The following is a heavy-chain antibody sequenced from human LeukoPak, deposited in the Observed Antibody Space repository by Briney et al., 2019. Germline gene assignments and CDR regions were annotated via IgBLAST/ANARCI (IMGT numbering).Heavy chain of an antibody. CDR2: ISYDGSNK. CDR3: AKYGPGWNYVYAFDI. CDR1: GFTFSSYA. V-gene: IGHV3-30-3*02. J-gene: IGHJ3*02. D-gene: IGHD1-7*01. Sequence: GGSLRLSCAASGFTFSSYAMHWVRQAPGKGLEWVAVISYDGSNKYYADSVKGRFTISRDNSKNTLYLQMNSLRAEDTAVYYCAKYGPGWNYVYAFDIWGQGTMVTVSS.